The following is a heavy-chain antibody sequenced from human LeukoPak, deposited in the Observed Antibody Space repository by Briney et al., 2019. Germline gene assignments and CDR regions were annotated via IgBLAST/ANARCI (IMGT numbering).Heavy chain of an antibody. Sequence: SETLSLTCSVSGGSISNNNWWSWVRPSPGKGLEWIGSIYYSGSTYYNPSLKSRVTISVDTSKNQFSLKLSSVTAADTAVYYCASGVDYWGQGTLVTVSS. V-gene: IGHV4-4*02. J-gene: IGHJ4*02. D-gene: IGHD3-16*01. CDR3: ASGVDY. CDR1: GGSISNNNW. CDR2: IYYSGST.